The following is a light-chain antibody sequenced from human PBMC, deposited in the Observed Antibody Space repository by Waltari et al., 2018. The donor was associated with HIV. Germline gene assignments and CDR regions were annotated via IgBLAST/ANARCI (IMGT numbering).Light chain of an antibody. CDR1: SPHIDNDN. J-gene: IGLJ1*01. CDR3: VGWDSRLRGYV. CDR2: KDT. V-gene: IGLV1-47*01. Sequence: HSVLHQPPSASGAPGQRVTISCSGGSPHIDNDNVYCYQQFPGAASKLLIYKDTQRPSGVPDRFTGSKSGTSASLAIGGLRSDDEADYYCVGWDSRLRGYVFGAGTKVTVL.